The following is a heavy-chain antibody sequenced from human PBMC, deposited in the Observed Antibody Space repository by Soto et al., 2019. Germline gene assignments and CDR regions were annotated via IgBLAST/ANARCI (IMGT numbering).Heavy chain of an antibody. V-gene: IGHV4-61*01. J-gene: IGHJ4*02. D-gene: IGHD2-15*01. CDR2: IYYSGST. Sequence: ETLSLTCTVSGGSVSSGSYYWSWIRQPPGKGLEWIGYIYYSGSTNYNPSLKSRVTISVDTSKNQFSLKLSSVTAADTAVYYCARVPEDYFDYWGQGTLVTVSS. CDR3: ARVPEDYFDY. CDR1: GGSVSSGSYY.